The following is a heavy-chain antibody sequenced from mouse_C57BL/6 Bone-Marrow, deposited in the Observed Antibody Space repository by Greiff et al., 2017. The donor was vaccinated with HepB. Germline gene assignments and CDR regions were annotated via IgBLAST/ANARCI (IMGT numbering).Heavy chain of an antibody. CDR2: ISDGGSYT. V-gene: IGHV5-4*01. J-gene: IGHJ3*01. D-gene: IGHD2-1*01. Sequence: DVQLVESGGGLVKPGGSLKLSCAASGFTFSSYAMSWVRQTPEKRLEWVATISDGGSYTYYPDNVKGRFTISRDNAKNNLYLQMSHLKSEDTAMYYCARASRIYYGNAWFAYWGQGTLVTVSA. CDR1: GFTFSSYA. CDR3: ARASRIYYGNAWFAY.